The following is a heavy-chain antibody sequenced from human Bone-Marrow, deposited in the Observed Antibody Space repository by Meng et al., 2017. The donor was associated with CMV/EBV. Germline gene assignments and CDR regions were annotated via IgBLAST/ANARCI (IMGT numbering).Heavy chain of an antibody. V-gene: IGHV4-34*01. CDR2: INHSGST. D-gene: IGHD4-23*01. CDR3: AKDQTASGKYLPLEF. J-gene: IGHJ4*02. CDR1: GGSFSGYY. Sequence: GSLRLSCAVYGGSFSGYYWSWIRQPPGKGLEWIGEINHSGSTNYNPSLKSRVTISVDTSKNQFSLKLSSVTAADTAVYYCAKDQTASGKYLPLEFWGQGTVVTVSS.